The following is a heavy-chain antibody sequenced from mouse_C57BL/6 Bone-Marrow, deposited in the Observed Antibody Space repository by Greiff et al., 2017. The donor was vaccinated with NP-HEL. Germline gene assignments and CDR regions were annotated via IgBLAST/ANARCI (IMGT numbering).Heavy chain of an antibody. D-gene: IGHD2-3*01. CDR3: TAPMVTYFDY. V-gene: IGHV6-3*01. Sequence: EVKVEESGGGLVQPGGSMKLSCVASGFTFSNYWMNWVRQSPEKGLEWVAQIRFKSDNYATHYAESVKGRLTISRDDSKSSVDLQRNNLRAEDTGIYYCTAPMVTYFDYWGQGTTLTVSS. CDR2: IRFKSDNYAT. CDR1: GFTFSNYW. J-gene: IGHJ2*01.